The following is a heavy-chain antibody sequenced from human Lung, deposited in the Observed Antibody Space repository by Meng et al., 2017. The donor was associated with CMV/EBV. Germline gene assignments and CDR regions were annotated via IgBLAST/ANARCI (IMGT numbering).Heavy chain of an antibody. CDR3: ARTRFFDWLLYPFEY. Sequence: GGSLRLXCAASGFTFSSYEMNWVRQAPGKGLEWVSYISSSGSTIYYADSVKGRFTISRDNAKNSLYLQMNSLRAEDTAVYYCARTRFFDWLLYPFEYWGPGKXVNGAS. CDR2: ISSSGSTI. J-gene: IGHJ4*02. CDR1: GFTFSSYE. V-gene: IGHV3-48*03. D-gene: IGHD3-9*01.